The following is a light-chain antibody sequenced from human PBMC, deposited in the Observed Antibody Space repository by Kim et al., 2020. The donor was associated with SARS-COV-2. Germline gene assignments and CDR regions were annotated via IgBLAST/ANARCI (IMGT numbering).Light chain of an antibody. V-gene: IGKV3-20*01. Sequence: LPPVERATPSGGARQTVTRNNFACNKHKPGQAPRLLIYGASSRATGIPDRFSGSGSGTDFTLTISRLEPEEFAVYYCKQYGSSRYTFGQGTKLEI. CDR2: GAS. J-gene: IGKJ2*01. CDR1: QTVTRNN. CDR3: KQYGSSRYT.